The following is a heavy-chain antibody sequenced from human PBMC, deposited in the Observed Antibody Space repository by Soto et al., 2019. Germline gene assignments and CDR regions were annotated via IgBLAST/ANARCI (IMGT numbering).Heavy chain of an antibody. CDR3: ARDTHSSGWPSYGMDV. D-gene: IGHD6-19*01. V-gene: IGHV4-4*07. J-gene: IGHJ6*02. Sequence: QVQLQESGPGLVKPSETLSLTCTVSGGSISSYYWSWIRQPAGKGLEWIGRIYTSGSTNYNPSLKSRVTMSVDTSKNQFSLKLSSVTAADTAVYYCARDTHSSGWPSYGMDVWGQGTTVTVSS. CDR2: IYTSGST. CDR1: GGSISSYY.